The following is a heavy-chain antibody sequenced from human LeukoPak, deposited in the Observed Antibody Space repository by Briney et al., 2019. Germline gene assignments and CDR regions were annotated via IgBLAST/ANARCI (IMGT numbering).Heavy chain of an antibody. J-gene: IGHJ4*02. V-gene: IGHV4-4*07. CDR3: ARAADDYYDYVWGSYRYPRYYFDY. CDR2: IYTSGST. Sequence: PSETLSLTCTVSGGSLSNYYWNWIRQPAGKGLEWIGRIYTSGSTNYNPSLKSRVTMSVDTSKNQFSLKLSSVTAADTAVYYCARAADDYYDYVWGSYRYPRYYFDYWGQGTLVTVPS. D-gene: IGHD3-16*02. CDR1: GGSLSNYY.